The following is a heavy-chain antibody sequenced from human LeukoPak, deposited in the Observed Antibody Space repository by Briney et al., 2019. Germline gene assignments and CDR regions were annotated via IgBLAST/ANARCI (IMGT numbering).Heavy chain of an antibody. CDR1: EFTVSNNY. V-gene: IGHV3-66*01. CDR2: IYSGGST. J-gene: IGHJ4*02. Sequence: GGSLRLSCAASEFTVSNNYMNWVRQAPGKGLEWVSVIYSGGSTYYADSVKGRFTISRDNSKNTLYLQMNSLRAEDTAVYYCARAHTSRCFDYWGQGTLVTVSS. D-gene: IGHD3-16*01. CDR3: ARAHTSRCFDY.